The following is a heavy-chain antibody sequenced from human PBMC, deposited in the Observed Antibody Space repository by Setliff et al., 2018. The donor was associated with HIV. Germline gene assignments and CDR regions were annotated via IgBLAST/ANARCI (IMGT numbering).Heavy chain of an antibody. D-gene: IGHD3-3*01. Sequence: ESLKISCKGSGYSFPNNWIGWVRQMSGKGLEWMGFIYPENSDARYSPSFEGQVTISADNSYTTAYLQWSSLKASDTAMYFCARLSQRIRIFGVINRGEEFDIWGQGTMVTVSS. CDR3: ARLSQRIRIFGVINRGEEFDI. CDR1: GYSFPNNW. V-gene: IGHV5-51*01. CDR2: IYPENSDA. J-gene: IGHJ3*02.